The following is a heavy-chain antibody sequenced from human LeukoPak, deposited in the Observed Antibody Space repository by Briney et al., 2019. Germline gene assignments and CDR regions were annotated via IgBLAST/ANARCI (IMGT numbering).Heavy chain of an antibody. Sequence: ASVKVSCKASGYNFTAYFMHWVRQAPGQGLEWMGLINPSSGDTNYAQNFQGRVTMTRDTSISTAYMELSRLRSDDTAVYYCARLFLAAPDDSWGQGTLVTVSS. J-gene: IGHJ5*01. CDR3: ARLFLAAPDDS. CDR2: INPSSGDT. V-gene: IGHV1-2*02. D-gene: IGHD3-22*01. CDR1: GYNFTAYF.